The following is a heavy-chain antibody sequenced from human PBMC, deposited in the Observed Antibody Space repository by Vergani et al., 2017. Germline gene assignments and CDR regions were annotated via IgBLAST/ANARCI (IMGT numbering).Heavy chain of an antibody. Sequence: VQLVESGGGLVQPGGSLRLSCAASGFTFSSYAMSWVRQAPGKGLEWVSAISGSGGSTYYADSVKGRFTISRDNSKNTLYLQMNSLRAEDTAVYYCATQPPSSSSYYYYYGMDVWGQGTTVTVSS. J-gene: IGHJ6*02. D-gene: IGHD6-6*01. V-gene: IGHV3-23*04. CDR2: ISGSGGST. CDR3: ATQPPSSSSYYYYYGMDV. CDR1: GFTFSSYA.